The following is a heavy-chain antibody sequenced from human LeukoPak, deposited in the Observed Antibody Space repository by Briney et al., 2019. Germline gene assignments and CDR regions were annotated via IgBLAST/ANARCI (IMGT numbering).Heavy chain of an antibody. J-gene: IGHJ3*02. CDR1: GGSISSYY. V-gene: IGHV4-4*07. Sequence: PSETLSLTCTVSGGSISSYYWSWIRQPARKGLEWIGRIYTSGSTNYNPSPKRRVTMSVDTSKNQFSLKLSSVTAADTAVYYCAREMDTAMAIDAFDIWGQGTMVTVSS. D-gene: IGHD5-18*01. CDR2: IYTSGST. CDR3: AREMDTAMAIDAFDI.